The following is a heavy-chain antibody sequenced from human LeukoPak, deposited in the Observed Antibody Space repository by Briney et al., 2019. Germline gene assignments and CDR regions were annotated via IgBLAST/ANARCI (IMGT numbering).Heavy chain of an antibody. CDR2: IYPGDSDT. CDR3: AWVYSSSWSYYHY. CDR1: GYSFTSYW. D-gene: IGHD6-13*01. J-gene: IGHJ4*02. V-gene: IGHV5-51*01. Sequence: GESLKISCKGSGYSFTSYWIGWVRQMPGKGLEWMGIIYPGDSDTRYSPSFQGQVTISADKSISTAYLQWSGLKASDTAMYYCAWVYSSSWSYYHYWGQGTLVTVSS.